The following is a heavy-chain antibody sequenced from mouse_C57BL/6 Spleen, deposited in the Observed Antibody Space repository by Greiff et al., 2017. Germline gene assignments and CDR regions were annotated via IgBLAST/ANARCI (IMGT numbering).Heavy chain of an antibody. CDR2: IYPYDSET. CDR1: GYTFTSYC. J-gene: IGHJ2*01. Sequence: VKLQQPGAELVRPGSSVKMSCKASGYTFTSYCMDWVKQRPGQGLEWIGNIYPYDSETSYNQKFKDKATLTVDKSSSTAYMQLSSLTSEDSAVYYCARDLEGYFDYWGQGTTLTVSS. CDR3: ARDLEGYFDY. V-gene: IGHV1-61*01.